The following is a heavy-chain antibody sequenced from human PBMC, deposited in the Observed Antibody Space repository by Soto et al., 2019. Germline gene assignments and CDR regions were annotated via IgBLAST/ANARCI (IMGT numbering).Heavy chain of an antibody. D-gene: IGHD2-21*01. J-gene: IGHJ5*02. CDR3: ARGVVVDFDP. Sequence: QVQLQESGPGLVKPSETLSLTCTVSGDSVTSGTYFWTWIRQPPGKGLEWIGYIYYSGHTKYNPSLESRVTMSLHTFKHQFSLQLNSVTAADTAVYYCARGVVVDFDPWGQGTLVTVSS. CDR2: IYYSGHT. V-gene: IGHV4-61*01. CDR1: GDSVTSGTYF.